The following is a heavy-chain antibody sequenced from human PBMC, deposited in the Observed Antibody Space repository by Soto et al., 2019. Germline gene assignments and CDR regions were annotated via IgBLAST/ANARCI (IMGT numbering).Heavy chain of an antibody. CDR2: ILSKAGNYAT. J-gene: IGHJ4*02. CDR3: IRGGSPYYYDY. Sequence: PGGSLRLSCAASGFIFSGSAVHWVRQASGKGLEWVGRILSKAGNYATAHPASMKGRFTISRDDSENTAFLQMNSLKTEDTAVYYCIRGGSPYYYDYWGQGTLGTVSS. V-gene: IGHV3-73*01. CDR1: GFIFSGSA.